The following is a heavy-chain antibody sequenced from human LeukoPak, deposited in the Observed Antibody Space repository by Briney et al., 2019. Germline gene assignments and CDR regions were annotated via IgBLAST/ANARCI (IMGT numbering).Heavy chain of an antibody. V-gene: IGHV4-59*08. CDR2: IYYSGGT. CDR1: GGSISSYY. Sequence: SETLSLTCTVSGGSISSYYWSWIRQPPGKGLEWIGYIYYSGGTNYNPSLKSRVTISVDTSKNQFSLKLSSVTAADTAVYYCARQRAFDIWGQGTMVTVSS. CDR3: ARQRAFDI. J-gene: IGHJ3*02.